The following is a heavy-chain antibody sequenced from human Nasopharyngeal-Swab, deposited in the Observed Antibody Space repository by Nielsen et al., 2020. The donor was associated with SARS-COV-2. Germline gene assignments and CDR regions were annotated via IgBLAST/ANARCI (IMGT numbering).Heavy chain of an antibody. J-gene: IGHJ4*02. CDR2: ISYDGSNK. D-gene: IGHD6-13*01. V-gene: IGHV3-30*04. CDR3: ARSSSWVFDY. Sequence: GESLKISCAASGFTFSSYAMHWVRQAPGKGLEWVAVISYDGSNKYYADSVKGRFTISRDNSKNTLYLQMNSLRAEDTAVYYCARSSSWVFDYWGQGTLVTVSS. CDR1: GFTFSSYA.